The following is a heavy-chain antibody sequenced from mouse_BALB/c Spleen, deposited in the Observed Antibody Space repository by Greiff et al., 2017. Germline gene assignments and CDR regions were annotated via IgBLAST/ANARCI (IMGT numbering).Heavy chain of an antibody. Sequence: QVQLQQSGAELMKPGASVKISCKATGYTFSSYWIEWVKQRPGHGLEWIGEILPGSGSTNYNEKFKGKATFTADTSSNTAYMQLSSLTSEDSAVYYCARKANWAWFAYWGQGTLVTVSA. V-gene: IGHV1-9*01. CDR2: ILPGSGST. CDR3: ARKANWAWFAY. D-gene: IGHD4-1*01. CDR1: GYTFSSYW. J-gene: IGHJ3*01.